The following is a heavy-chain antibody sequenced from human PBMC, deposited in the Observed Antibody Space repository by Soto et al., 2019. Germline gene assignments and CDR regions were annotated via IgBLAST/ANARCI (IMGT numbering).Heavy chain of an antibody. V-gene: IGHV5-51*01. CDR3: ARRGPEYKFAPRDFDV. CDR2: IYPSDPDT. CDR1: GYMFTAYG. J-gene: IGHJ3*01. D-gene: IGHD1-1*01. Sequence: GESLKISCQATGYMFTAYGIGWVRQMPGKGLEWMGIIYPSDPDTTYHPSMQGHVTVSVDKSVSTAYVHWSSLKASDTATYFCARRGPEYKFAPRDFDVWGQGTLVTVSS.